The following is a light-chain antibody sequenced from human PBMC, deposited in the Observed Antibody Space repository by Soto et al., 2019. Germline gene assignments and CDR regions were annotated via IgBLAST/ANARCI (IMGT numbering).Light chain of an antibody. CDR2: DAS. CDR1: QSVSTR. CDR3: QQYSVYWT. J-gene: IGKJ1*01. Sequence: DIQMTQSPSSLSASVGERATIICLASQSVSTRLAWYQQKPGKAPKVLIYDASSWAGGVPSRFTGSGSGTEFTLTINSLQPDDFATYYCQQYSVYWTFGQGTKVDNK. V-gene: IGKV1-5*02.